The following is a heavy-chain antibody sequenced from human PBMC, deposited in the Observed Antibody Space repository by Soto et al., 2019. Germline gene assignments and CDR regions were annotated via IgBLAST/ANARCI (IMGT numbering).Heavy chain of an antibody. CDR3: ARDLRQLGWFDP. J-gene: IGHJ5*02. D-gene: IGHD6-13*01. CDR2: IWYDGSNK. Sequence: QVQLVESGGGVVQPGRSLRLSCAASGFTFSSYGMHWVRQAPGKGLEWVAVIWYDGSNKYYADSVKGRFTISRDNSKNTLYLQMNSLRAEDTAVYYCARDLRQLGWFDPWGQGTLVTVSS. V-gene: IGHV3-33*01. CDR1: GFTFSSYG.